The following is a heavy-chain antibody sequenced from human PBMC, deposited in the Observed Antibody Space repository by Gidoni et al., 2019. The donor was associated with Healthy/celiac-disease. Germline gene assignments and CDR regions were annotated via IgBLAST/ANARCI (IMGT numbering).Heavy chain of an antibody. V-gene: IGHV3-30*18. CDR3: AKVGNRMVRGVITPLWGMDV. CDR1: GFTFSSYG. CDR2: ISYDGSNK. D-gene: IGHD3-10*01. Sequence: QVQLVESGGGVVQPGRSLRLSCAASGFTFSSYGIHWVRQAPGKGLEWVAVISYDGSNKYYADSVKGRFTISRDNSKNTLYLQMNSLRAEDTAVYYCAKVGNRMVRGVITPLWGMDVWGQGTAVTVSS. J-gene: IGHJ6*02.